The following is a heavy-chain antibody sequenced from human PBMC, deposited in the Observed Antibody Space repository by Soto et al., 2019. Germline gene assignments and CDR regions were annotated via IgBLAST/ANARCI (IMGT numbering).Heavy chain of an antibody. J-gene: IGHJ6*02. Sequence: GASVKVSCKASGYTFTSYYMHWVRQAPGQGLEWMGIINPSGGSTSYAQKFQGRVTMTRDTSTSTVYMELSSLRSEATAVYYCAREVVKDSSSWYGDYYYGIGVWGQGTTVT. V-gene: IGHV1-46*01. CDR3: AREVVKDSSSWYGDYYYGIGV. D-gene: IGHD6-13*01. CDR2: INPSGGST. CDR1: GYTFTSYY.